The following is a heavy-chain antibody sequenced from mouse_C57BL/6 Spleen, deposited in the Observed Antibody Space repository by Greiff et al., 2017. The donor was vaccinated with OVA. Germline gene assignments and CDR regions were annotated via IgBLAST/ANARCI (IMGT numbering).Heavy chain of an antibody. J-gene: IGHJ1*03. V-gene: IGHV3-6*01. CDR3: ARDSYDYDVGYFDV. CDR1: GYSITSGYY. Sequence: EVHLVESGPGLVKPSQSLSLTCSVTGYSITSGYYWNWLRQFPGNKLEWMGYISYDGSNNYNPSLKNRISITRDTSKNQFFLKLNSVTTEDTATYYCARDSYDYDVGYFDVWGTGTTVTVSS. D-gene: IGHD2-4*01. CDR2: ISYDGSN.